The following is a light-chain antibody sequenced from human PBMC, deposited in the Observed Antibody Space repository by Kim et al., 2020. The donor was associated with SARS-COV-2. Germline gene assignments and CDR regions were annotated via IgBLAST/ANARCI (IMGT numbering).Light chain of an antibody. CDR3: QKYNSAPLT. Sequence: ASVGDRVTITCRESQGISNYLAWYQQKPGEVPKLLIYAASTLQSGVPSRFSGSGSGTDFTLTISSLQPEDVATYYCQKYNSAPLTFGGGTKVDIK. CDR2: AAS. J-gene: IGKJ4*01. CDR1: QGISNY. V-gene: IGKV1-27*01.